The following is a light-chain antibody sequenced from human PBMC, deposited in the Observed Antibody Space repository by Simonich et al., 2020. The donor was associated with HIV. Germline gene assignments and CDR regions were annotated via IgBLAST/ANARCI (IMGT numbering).Light chain of an antibody. CDR3: MQGLYIPLA. V-gene: IGKV2-29*02. Sequence: DIVLTQTPLSLSVTHGHPASISCTFSQSLLHSDGKTYLHWYLQKAGQSSQLLIYEVASRFSGVPDRCSGSGSGTDFTLQISRVEAEDVGVYYCMQGLYIPLAFGGGTKVEIK. J-gene: IGKJ4*01. CDR2: EVA. CDR1: QSLLHSDGKTY.